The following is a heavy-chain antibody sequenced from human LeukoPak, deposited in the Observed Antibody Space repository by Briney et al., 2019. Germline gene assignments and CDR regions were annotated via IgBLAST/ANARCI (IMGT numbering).Heavy chain of an antibody. CDR3: AREGFYFFDF. J-gene: IGHJ4*01. Sequence: GGSLRLSCATSGFTFTNNIMSWVRQVPGKGLEWVANIKQDGSEKTYADSVRGRFTIFRDNAKDSVYLQMNSLRAEDSAIYYCAREGFYFFDFWGQGTLVTVSS. CDR2: IKQDGSEK. V-gene: IGHV3-7*01. CDR1: GFTFTNNI.